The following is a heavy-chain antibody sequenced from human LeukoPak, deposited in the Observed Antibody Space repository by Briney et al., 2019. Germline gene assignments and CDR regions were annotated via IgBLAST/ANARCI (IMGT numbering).Heavy chain of an antibody. CDR3: ARSYGDYVWFSAFDI. CDR1: GGSFSGYY. CDR2: INHSGST. Sequence: SETLSLTCAAYGGSFSGYYWSWIRQPPGKGLEWIGEINHSGSTNYNPSLKSRVTISVDTSKNQFPLKLSSVTAADTAVYYCARSYGDYVWFSAFDIWGQGTMVTVSS. J-gene: IGHJ3*02. V-gene: IGHV4-34*01. D-gene: IGHD4-17*01.